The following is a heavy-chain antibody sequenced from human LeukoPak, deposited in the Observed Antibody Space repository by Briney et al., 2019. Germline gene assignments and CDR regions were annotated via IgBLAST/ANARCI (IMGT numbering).Heavy chain of an antibody. V-gene: IGHV4-61*01. D-gene: IGHD3-10*01. CDR1: GGSVSSGSYY. Sequence: SETLSLTCTVSGGSVSSGSYYWSWIRQPPGKGLEWIGNVYYSGSTNYNPSLESRVIRSVDTSKNQCSLKLSSVTAADTAVYFCAGEDGSGSYPNWFDPWGEGTLVTVCS. CDR2: VYYSGST. J-gene: IGHJ5*02. CDR3: AGEDGSGSYPNWFDP.